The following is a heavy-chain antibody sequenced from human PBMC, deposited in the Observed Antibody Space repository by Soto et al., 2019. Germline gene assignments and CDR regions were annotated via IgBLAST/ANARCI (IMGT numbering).Heavy chain of an antibody. CDR3: ARYSIAARRGIDY. V-gene: IGHV4-30-2*01. J-gene: IGHJ4*02. Sequence: SETLSLTCAVSGGSASSGGYSWIWIRQPPGRGLEWIGYIYHSGSTYYNPSLKSRVTISVDRSKNQFSLKLSSVTAADTAVYYCARYSIAARRGIDYWGQGTLVTVSS. CDR1: GGSASSGGYS. D-gene: IGHD6-6*01. CDR2: IYHSGST.